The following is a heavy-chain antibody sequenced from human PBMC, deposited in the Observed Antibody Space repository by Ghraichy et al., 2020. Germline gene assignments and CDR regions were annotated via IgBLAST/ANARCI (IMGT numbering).Heavy chain of an antibody. CDR1: GFTFGNYA. V-gene: IGHV3-23*01. CDR3: ATRPDYDILTGYGGLDF. J-gene: IGHJ4*02. Sequence: ESLNISCAVSGFTFGNYAMRWVRQAPGKGLEWVSAISSSGGSTYYADSVKGRFTISRDNSKNTLYLQVNSLRAEDTAVYYCATRPDYDILTGYGGLDFWGQGTLVTVSS. D-gene: IGHD3-9*01. CDR2: ISSSGGST.